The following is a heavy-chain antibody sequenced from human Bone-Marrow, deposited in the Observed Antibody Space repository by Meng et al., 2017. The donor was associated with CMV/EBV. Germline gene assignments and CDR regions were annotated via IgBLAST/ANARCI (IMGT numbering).Heavy chain of an antibody. Sequence: ASVKVSCKASGYTFTGYYMHWVRQAPGQGLEWMGWINPNSGGTKYAQKFQGRVTMTRDTSISTAYMELSRLRSDDTAVYYCARDRGELALDYWGQGTLVTVSS. D-gene: IGHD1-7*01. V-gene: IGHV1-2*02. CDR2: INPNSGGT. J-gene: IGHJ4*02. CDR1: GYTFTGYY. CDR3: ARDRGELALDY.